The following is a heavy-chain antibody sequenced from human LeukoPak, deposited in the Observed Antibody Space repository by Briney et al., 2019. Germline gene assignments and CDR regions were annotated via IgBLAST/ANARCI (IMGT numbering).Heavy chain of an antibody. CDR3: ARTGDAAMGLLDAFDI. D-gene: IGHD2-2*01. CDR2: IYYSGST. V-gene: IGHV4-61*05. Sequence: SETLSLTCTVSGGSISSSSYYWGWIRQPPGKGLEWIGYIYYSGSTNYNPSLKSRVTISVDTSKNQFSLKLSSVTAADTAVYYCARTGDAAMGLLDAFDIWGQGTMVTVSS. J-gene: IGHJ3*02. CDR1: GGSISSSSYY.